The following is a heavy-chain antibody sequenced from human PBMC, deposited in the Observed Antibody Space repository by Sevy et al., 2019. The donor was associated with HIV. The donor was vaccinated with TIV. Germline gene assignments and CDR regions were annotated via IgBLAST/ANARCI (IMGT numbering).Heavy chain of an antibody. Sequence: GGSLRLSCAASGFTFSSYGMHWVRQAPGKGLEWVAVISYDGSNKYYADSVKGRFTISRDNSKNTLYLQMNSLRAEDTAVYYCAKAGLTTLDYWGQGTLVTVSS. CDR3: AKAGLTTLDY. V-gene: IGHV3-30*18. CDR1: GFTFSSYG. D-gene: IGHD4-4*01. CDR2: ISYDGSNK. J-gene: IGHJ4*02.